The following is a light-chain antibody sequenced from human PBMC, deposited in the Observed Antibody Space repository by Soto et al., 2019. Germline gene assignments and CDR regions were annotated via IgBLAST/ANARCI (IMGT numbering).Light chain of an antibody. V-gene: IGKV1-5*03. J-gene: IGKJ1*01. CDR1: QTISSW. Sequence: DIQVTQSPSTLSGSVGDRVTIPCRASQTISSWLAWYQQKPGKAPKLLIYEASTLKSGVPSRFSGSGSGTEFTLTISSLQADDFATYCCQHYNSYSQAFGQGTKVDIK. CDR2: EAS. CDR3: QHYNSYSQA.